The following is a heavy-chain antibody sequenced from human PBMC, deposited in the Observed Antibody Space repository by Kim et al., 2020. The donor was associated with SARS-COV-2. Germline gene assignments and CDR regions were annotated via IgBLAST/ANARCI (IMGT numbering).Heavy chain of an antibody. D-gene: IGHD1-26*01. CDR2: INHSGST. V-gene: IGHV4-34*01. J-gene: IGHJ6*02. CDR1: GGSFSGYY. CDR3: ARGRSWGHPPYYYYGMDV. Sequence: SETLSLTCAVYGGSFSGYYWSWIRQPPGKGLEWIGEINHSGSTNYNPSLKSRVTISVDTSKNQFSLKLSSVTAADTAVYYCARGRSWGHPPYYYYGMDVWGQGTTVTVSS.